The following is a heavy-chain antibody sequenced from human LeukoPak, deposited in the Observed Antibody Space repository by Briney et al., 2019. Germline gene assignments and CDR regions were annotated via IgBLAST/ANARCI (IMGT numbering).Heavy chain of an antibody. D-gene: IGHD6-13*01. V-gene: IGHV3-21*01. CDR3: ARDSIPYLYSSSWYRWGRWFDP. CDR2: ISSSSTYI. J-gene: IGHJ5*02. Sequence: GGSLRLSCAASGFTFSSFGINWVRQAPGKGLEWVSSISSSSTYIYYADSVKGRFTISRDNAKNSLYLQMNSLRAEDTTVYYCARDSIPYLYSSSWYRWGRWFDPWGQGTLVTVSS. CDR1: GFTFSSFG.